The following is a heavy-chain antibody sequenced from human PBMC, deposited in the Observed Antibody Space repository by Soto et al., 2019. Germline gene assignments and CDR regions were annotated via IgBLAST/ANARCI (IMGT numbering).Heavy chain of an antibody. CDR3: ERDRWISLSGSYYGY. CDR2: ISAYNGNT. J-gene: IGHJ4*02. D-gene: IGHD1-26*01. CDR1: GYTFTSYG. V-gene: IGHV1-18*01. Sequence: ASVKVSCKASGYTFTSYGISWVRQAPGQGLEWMGWISAYNGNTNYAQKLQGRVTMTTDTSTSTAYMELRSLRSDDTAVYYCERDRWISLSGSYYGYWGQGTLVTVSS.